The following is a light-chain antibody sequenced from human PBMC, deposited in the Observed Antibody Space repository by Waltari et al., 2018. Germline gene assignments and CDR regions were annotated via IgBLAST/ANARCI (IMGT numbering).Light chain of an antibody. V-gene: IGKV2-30*02. CDR2: KVS. CDR1: CSLEHSDGSTY. CDR3: LQGTHWPPLT. J-gene: IGKJ4*01. Sequence: TQSPRGRSVTLWGGCSGACRSMCSLEHSDGSTYLSWFQLRPGLSPRRLIYKVSNRDSGAPDRFSGSGSGTDFTLKISRVEAEDVGVYYCLQGTHWPPLTFGGGTKVEIK.